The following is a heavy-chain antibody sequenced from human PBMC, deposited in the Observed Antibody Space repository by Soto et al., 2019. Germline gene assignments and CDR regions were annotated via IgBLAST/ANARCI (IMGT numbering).Heavy chain of an antibody. CDR1: GFIFRTYT. CDR2: ISTSSRDI. D-gene: IGHD3-16*01. Sequence: SGGSLRLSCAASGFIFRTYTINWVRQAPGKGLEWVASISTSSRDIFYADSVKARFTISRDNANSSVDLQMNSLRVGDTAIYYCARGSWGGDGIDVWGQGATVTVSS. J-gene: IGHJ6*02. V-gene: IGHV3-21*01. CDR3: ARGSWGGDGIDV.